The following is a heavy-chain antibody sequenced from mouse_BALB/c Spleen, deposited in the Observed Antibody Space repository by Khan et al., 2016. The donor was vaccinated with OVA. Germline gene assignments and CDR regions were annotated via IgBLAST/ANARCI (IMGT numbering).Heavy chain of an antibody. J-gene: IGHJ3*01. CDR1: GYTFTDYN. V-gene: IGHV1-77*01. CDR2: IYPGSNNT. Sequence: QVQLKESGAELARPGASVKLSCKASGYTFTDYNINWVKQRTGQGLEWIGEIYPGSNNTYYNEKFKGKAILTADKSSSTAYMQLSSLPSEDSAVYFCGREWGAWFPYWGQGTLVTVSA. CDR3: GREWGAWFPY.